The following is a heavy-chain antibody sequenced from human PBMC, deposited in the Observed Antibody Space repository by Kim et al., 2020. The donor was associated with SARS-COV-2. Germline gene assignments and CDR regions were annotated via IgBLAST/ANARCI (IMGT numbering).Heavy chain of an antibody. J-gene: IGHJ4*02. Sequence: ASVKVSCRTSGFTFTSYYIHWVRQAPGQGLEYMGMVNLGAGTTNFAQKFHGRVTMTRDTSTTTVYMDLWSLRSEDTAVYFCARELPGRRYFDYWGQGTLVTVSS. V-gene: IGHV1-46*01. D-gene: IGHD3-9*01. CDR3: ARELPGRRYFDY. CDR2: VNLGAGTT. CDR1: GFTFTSYY.